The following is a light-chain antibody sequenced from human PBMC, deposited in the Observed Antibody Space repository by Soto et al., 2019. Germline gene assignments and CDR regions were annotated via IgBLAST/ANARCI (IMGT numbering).Light chain of an antibody. CDR3: SSYTTSNTPLYV. CDR2: EVS. CDR1: SSNIGADFD. J-gene: IGLJ1*01. V-gene: IGLV1-40*01. Sequence: QSVLTQPPSVSGAPGQRVTISCTGSSSNIGADFDVHWYQHLPGTAPKLMIYEVSNRPSGVSNRFSGSQSGNTASLTISGLQAEDEANYYCSSYTTSNTPLYVFGTGTKV.